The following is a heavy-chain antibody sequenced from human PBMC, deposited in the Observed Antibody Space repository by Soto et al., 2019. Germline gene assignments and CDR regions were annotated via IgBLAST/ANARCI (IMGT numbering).Heavy chain of an antibody. CDR2: IIPVFGTA. D-gene: IGHD1-26*01. CDR1: GGTFSSYA. J-gene: IGHJ5*02. V-gene: IGHV1-69*01. CDR3: ARGPESGGYAGASEGGGWFDP. Sequence: QVQLVQSGAEVKKPGSSVKVSCKASGGTFSSYAISWVRQAPGQGLEWMGWIIPVFGTANYAQKFQGRVTITADESTSTAYMELSSLRSEDTAVYYCARGPESGGYAGASEGGGWFDPWGQGTLVTVSS.